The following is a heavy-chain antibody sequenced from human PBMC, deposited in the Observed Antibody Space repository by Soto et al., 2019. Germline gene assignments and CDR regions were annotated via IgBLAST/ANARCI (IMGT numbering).Heavy chain of an antibody. D-gene: IGHD6-13*01. CDR3: ARSSNWFLSPFDY. CDR2: VFYSGSA. CDR1: GGSIGTYY. J-gene: IGHJ4*02. Sequence: SETLSLTCTVSGGSIGTYYWSWIRQPPGKGLEWIGYVFYSGSAKYNSSLKSRVTMSVDTSKNQFSLTLTSINTADTAVYYCARSSNWFLSPFDYWGPGILVTVSS. V-gene: IGHV4-59*01.